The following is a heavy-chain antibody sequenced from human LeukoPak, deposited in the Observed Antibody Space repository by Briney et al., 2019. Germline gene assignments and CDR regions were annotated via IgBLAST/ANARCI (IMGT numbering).Heavy chain of an antibody. V-gene: IGHV1-69*04. CDR1: GGTFSSYT. D-gene: IGHD3-10*01. Sequence: ASVKVSCKASGGTFSSYTISWVRQAPEQGVEWMGRIIPILGIANYAQKFQGRVTITADKSTSTTYMELSSLRSEYTAVYYCARDGLVRGVIVDWGQGTLVTVSS. J-gene: IGHJ4*02. CDR3: ARDGLVRGVIVD. CDR2: IIPILGIA.